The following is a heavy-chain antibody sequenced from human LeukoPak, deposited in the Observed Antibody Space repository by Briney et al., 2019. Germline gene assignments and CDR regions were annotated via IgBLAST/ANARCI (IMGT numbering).Heavy chain of an antibody. V-gene: IGHV3-23*01. J-gene: IGHJ4*02. Sequence: GGSLRLSCAASGFTFSSYAMSWVRKPQGKGLGWVSAISGSGGSTYYADSVKGRFTISRDNSKNTLYLQMNSLRAEDTAVYYCAKDRVKSGYDFWSGYSRSKDYWGQGTLVTVSS. D-gene: IGHD3-3*01. CDR3: AKDRVKSGYDFWSGYSRSKDY. CDR2: ISGSGGST. CDR1: GFTFSSYA.